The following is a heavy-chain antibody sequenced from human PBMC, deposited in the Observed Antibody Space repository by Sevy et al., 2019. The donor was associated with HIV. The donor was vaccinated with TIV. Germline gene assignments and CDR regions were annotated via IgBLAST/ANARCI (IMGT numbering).Heavy chain of an antibody. J-gene: IGHJ5*02. CDR2: IWYDGSNK. Sequence: GGSLRLSCAASAFTFSSYGMHWVRQAPGKGLEWVAVIWYDGSNKYYADSVKGRFTISRDNSKNTLYLQMNSLRAEDTAVYYCARATYSSSWNDNWFDPWGQGTLVTVSS. D-gene: IGHD6-13*01. V-gene: IGHV3-33*01. CDR3: ARATYSSSWNDNWFDP. CDR1: AFTFSSYG.